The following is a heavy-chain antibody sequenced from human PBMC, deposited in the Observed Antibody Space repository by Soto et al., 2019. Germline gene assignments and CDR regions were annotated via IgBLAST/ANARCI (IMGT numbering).Heavy chain of an antibody. CDR3: ARDRVPAAPGQLDV. CDR1: GGSISSSNW. V-gene: IGHV4-4*02. D-gene: IGHD2-2*01. Sequence: LSLTCAVSGGSISSSNWWSWVRQPSGKGLEWIGEIYHSGSTNYNPSLKSRVTISVDKSKNQFSLKLSSVTAADTAVYYCARDRVPAAPGQLDVWGQGTTVTVSS. J-gene: IGHJ6*02. CDR2: IYHSGST.